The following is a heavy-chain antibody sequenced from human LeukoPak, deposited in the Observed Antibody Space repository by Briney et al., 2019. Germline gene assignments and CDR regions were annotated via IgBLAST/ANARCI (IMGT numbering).Heavy chain of an antibody. CDR1: GFTFSSYE. D-gene: IGHD5-12*01. J-gene: IGHJ4*02. V-gene: IGHV3-48*03. Sequence: GGSLRLSCAASGFTFSSYEMNWVRQAPGKGLEWVSYISSSGSTIYYADSVKGRFTISRDNAKNSLYLQMNSLRAEDTAVYYCAKDQLVATTTPWVTYYFDYWGQGTLVTVSS. CDR3: AKDQLVATTTPWVTYYFDY. CDR2: ISSSGSTI.